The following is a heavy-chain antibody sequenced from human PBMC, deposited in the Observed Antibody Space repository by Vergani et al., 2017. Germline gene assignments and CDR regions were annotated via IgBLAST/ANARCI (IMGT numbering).Heavy chain of an antibody. D-gene: IGHD2-2*01. CDR1: GGTFSSYD. J-gene: IGHJ4*02. Sequence: QVQLVQSGAEVKKPGSSVKVSCTASGGTFSSYDITWVRQAPGQGPEWMGAVTIYNGDTNYAQKFQGRVTMTADTSTSTAYMELKGLRSDDTAVYYCVREGGGYCSSTSCLLDYWGQGTLVTVS. CDR2: VTIYNGDT. V-gene: IGHV1-18*04. CDR3: VREGGGYCSSTSCLLDY.